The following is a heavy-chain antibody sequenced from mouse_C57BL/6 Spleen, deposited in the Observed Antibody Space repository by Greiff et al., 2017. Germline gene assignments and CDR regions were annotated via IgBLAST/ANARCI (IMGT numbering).Heavy chain of an antibody. CDR3: ARHGDGNYVLHWYFDV. V-gene: IGHV5-9*01. CDR2: ISGGGGNT. Sequence: EVKLVESGGGLVKPGGSLKLSCAASGFTFSSYTMSWVRQTPEKRLEWVATISGGGGNTYYPDSVKGRFTISRDNAKNTLYLQMSSMRSEDTALYYCARHGDGNYVLHWYFDVWGTGTTVTVSS. D-gene: IGHD2-1*01. J-gene: IGHJ1*03. CDR1: GFTFSSYT.